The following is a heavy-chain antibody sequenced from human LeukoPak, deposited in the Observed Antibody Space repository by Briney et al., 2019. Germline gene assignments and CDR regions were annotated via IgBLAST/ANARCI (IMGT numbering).Heavy chain of an antibody. Sequence: GGSLRLPCGVSGFTFSSYGMHWVRQAPGKGLEWVAYIRYDGSNRHYADSVKGRFTISRDNSKNTLYLQMNSLRVEDTAVYYCAKGGRITMLRGVQRDHYFDYWGQGTLVTVSS. CDR1: GFTFSSYG. V-gene: IGHV3-30*02. D-gene: IGHD3-10*01. CDR3: AKGGRITMLRGVQRDHYFDY. CDR2: IRYDGSNR. J-gene: IGHJ4*02.